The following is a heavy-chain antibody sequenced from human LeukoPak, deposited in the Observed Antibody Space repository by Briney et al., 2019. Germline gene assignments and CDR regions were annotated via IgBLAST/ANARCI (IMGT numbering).Heavy chain of an antibody. CDR3: ARHRDYYDT. CDR1: GGSISSSNW. Sequence: PSGTLSLTCAISGGSISSSNWWSWVRQPPGKGLEWIGYIYSSGSANYNPSLKSRVIISGDTSKNQISLNLTSVTAADTAVYFCARHRDYYDTWGHGTLVTVSS. V-gene: IGHV4-4*02. D-gene: IGHD3-22*01. CDR2: IYSSGSA. J-gene: IGHJ4*01.